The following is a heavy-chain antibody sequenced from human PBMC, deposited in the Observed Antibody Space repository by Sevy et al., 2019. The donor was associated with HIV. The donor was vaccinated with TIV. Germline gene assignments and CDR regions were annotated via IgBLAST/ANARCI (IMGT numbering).Heavy chain of an antibody. CDR1: GYTLTKLS. D-gene: IGHD3-22*01. J-gene: IGHJ4*02. V-gene: IGHV1-24*01. Sequence: ASVKVSCTVSGYTLTKLSMHWVRQAPGKGPEWLGTFDPEDGDPEDGETVYAQKFQDRVIMTDDISTDTAYMELSSLTSDDTAVYYCATTNDYYDSSGYPFDDWGQGTLVTVSS. CDR2: FDPEDGDPEDGET. CDR3: ATTNDYYDSSGYPFDD.